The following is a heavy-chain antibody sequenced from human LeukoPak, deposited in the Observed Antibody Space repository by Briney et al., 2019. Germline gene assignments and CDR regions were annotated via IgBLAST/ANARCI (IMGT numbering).Heavy chain of an antibody. J-gene: IGHJ3*02. Sequence: SETLSLTCTVSGGSISSYYWSWIRQPPGKGLEWIGYIYYSGSTNYNPSLKSRVTISVDTSKNQFSLKLSSVTAADTAVYYCARVLITIFGVVPANDAFDIWGQGTMVTVSS. CDR2: IYYSGST. CDR1: GGSISSYY. V-gene: IGHV4-59*12. CDR3: ARVLITIFGVVPANDAFDI. D-gene: IGHD3-3*01.